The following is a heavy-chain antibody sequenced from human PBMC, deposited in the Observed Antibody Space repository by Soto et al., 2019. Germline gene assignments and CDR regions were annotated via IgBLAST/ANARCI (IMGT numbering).Heavy chain of an antibody. CDR1: GFTFSSYS. J-gene: IGHJ2*01. CDR2: ISSSSSTI. Sequence: GGSLRLSCAASGFTFSSYSMNWVRQAPGKGLEWVSYISSSSSTIYYADSVKGRFTISRDNAKNSLYLQMNSLRDEDTAVYYCARSIAAAGNSYWYFDLWGRGTLVTVSS. V-gene: IGHV3-48*02. CDR3: ARSIAAAGNSYWYFDL. D-gene: IGHD6-13*01.